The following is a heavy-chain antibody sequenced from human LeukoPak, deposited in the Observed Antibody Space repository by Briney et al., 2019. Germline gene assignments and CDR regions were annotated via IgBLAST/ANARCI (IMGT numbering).Heavy chain of an antibody. J-gene: IGHJ4*02. CDR1: GGSISSSSYY. Sequence: SETLSLTCTVSGGSISSSSYYWGWIRQPPGKGLEWIGSIYYSGSTYYNPSLKSRVTISVDTSKNQFSLKLSSVTAADTAVYYCARGRSPHYYYGSGSSYFDYWGQGTLVTVSS. V-gene: IGHV4-39*07. CDR3: ARGRSPHYYYGSGSSYFDY. D-gene: IGHD3-10*01. CDR2: IYYSGST.